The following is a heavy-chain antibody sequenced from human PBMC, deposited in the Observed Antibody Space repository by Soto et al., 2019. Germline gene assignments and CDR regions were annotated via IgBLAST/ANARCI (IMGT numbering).Heavy chain of an antibody. V-gene: IGHV4-39*01. D-gene: IGHD3-3*01. Sequence: SETLSLTCTVSGGSISSSSYYWGWIRQPPGKGLEWIGSIYYSGSTYYNPSLKSRVTISVDTSKNQFSLKLSSVTAADTAVYYCARLSSYTIFGVVDYYIDYWSQGTLVTVSS. CDR1: GGSISSSSYY. J-gene: IGHJ4*02. CDR2: IYYSGST. CDR3: ARLSSYTIFGVVDYYIDY.